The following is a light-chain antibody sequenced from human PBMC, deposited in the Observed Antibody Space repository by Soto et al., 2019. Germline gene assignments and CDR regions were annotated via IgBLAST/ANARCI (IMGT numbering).Light chain of an antibody. Sequence: EIQMTHYPSTLSASVGDSVTITCRVSQSISSWLAWYQQKPGKAPKXRIYKASSLESGVPSRFSGSGSGTAGTLNLGSLQPDDCATYYCQQYNSYSWTFGRGTKVEI. V-gene: IGKV1-5*03. CDR2: KAS. CDR1: QSISSW. CDR3: QQYNSYSWT. J-gene: IGKJ1*01.